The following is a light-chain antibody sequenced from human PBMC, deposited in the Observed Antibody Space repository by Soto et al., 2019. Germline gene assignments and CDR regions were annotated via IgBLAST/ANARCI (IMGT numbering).Light chain of an antibody. CDR3: QQYGTSPWP. CDR1: QSVTSSY. Sequence: EIVLTQSPGPLSLSPGERVTLSCRASQSVTSSYLAWYQQKPGQAPRLLIYGASSRATGIPDRFSGSGSGTDFTLTISRLEPEDFAVYYCQQYGTSPWPFGQGTKVEIK. CDR2: GAS. J-gene: IGKJ1*01. V-gene: IGKV3-20*01.